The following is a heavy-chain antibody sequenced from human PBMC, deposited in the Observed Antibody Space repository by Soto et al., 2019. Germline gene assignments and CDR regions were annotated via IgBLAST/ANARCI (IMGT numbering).Heavy chain of an antibody. J-gene: IGHJ6*02. V-gene: IGHV4-34*01. CDR3: ARGRAVRYSSSWPLPGFPYYYYGMDV. CDR1: GGSFSGYY. Sequence: QVQLQQWGAGLLKPSETLSLTCAVYGGSFSGYYWSWIRQPPGKGLEWIGEITHSGSTNYNPSLKSRVTTSVDTSKNQFSLKLSSVTAADTAVYYCARGRAVRYSSSWPLPGFPYYYYGMDVWGQGTTVTVSS. D-gene: IGHD6-13*01. CDR2: ITHSGST.